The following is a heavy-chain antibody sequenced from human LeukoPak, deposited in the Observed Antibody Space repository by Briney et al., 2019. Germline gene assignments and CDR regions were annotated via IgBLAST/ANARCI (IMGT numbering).Heavy chain of an antibody. CDR3: AKSQDIVVVPAAKYVPFYYYYGMDV. CDR1: GFTFSSYA. CDR2: ISGSGGST. D-gene: IGHD2-2*01. V-gene: IGHV3-23*01. Sequence: PGGSLRLSCAASGFTFSSYAMSWVRQAPGKGLEWVSAISGSGGSTHYADSVKGRFTISRDNSKNTLYLQMNSLRAEDTAVYYCAKSQDIVVVPAAKYVPFYYYYGMDVWGQGTTVTVSS. J-gene: IGHJ6*02.